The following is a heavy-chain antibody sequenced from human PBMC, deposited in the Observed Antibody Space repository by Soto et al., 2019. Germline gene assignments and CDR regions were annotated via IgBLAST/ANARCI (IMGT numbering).Heavy chain of an antibody. D-gene: IGHD3-22*01. CDR3: ARDQYYYDSSGYGGDAIDI. Sequence: SKTLSLTSAVSGGSISSSNWWCWVRQPQGKGLEWIGEIYQSGSTNYNPSLKSRVTISVDKSKNQFSLKLSSVTAADTAVYYCARDQYYYDSSGYGGDAIDIWGQGTMVTVS. CDR2: IYQSGST. CDR1: GGSISSSNW. J-gene: IGHJ3*02. V-gene: IGHV4-4*02.